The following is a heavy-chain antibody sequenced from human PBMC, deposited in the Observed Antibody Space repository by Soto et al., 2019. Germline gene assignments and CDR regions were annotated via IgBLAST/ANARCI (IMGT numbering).Heavy chain of an antibody. Sequence: GGGLRLSLLAPGFRISDFALSLGRQAPGKGLEWVSSISDSGTKTFYGDSVKGRFAISRDTSKNTVYMQMNNLRAEDTAIYYCAKDGIRKDDYWGQGTVVTVSS. V-gene: IGHV3-23*01. CDR3: AKDGIRKDDY. CDR2: ISDSGTKT. J-gene: IGHJ4*02. CDR1: GFRISDFA.